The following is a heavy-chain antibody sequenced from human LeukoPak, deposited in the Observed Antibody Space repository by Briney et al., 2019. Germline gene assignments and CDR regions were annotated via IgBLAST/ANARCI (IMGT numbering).Heavy chain of an antibody. D-gene: IGHD6-6*01. CDR3: ARDFSSSSTVYYYYYMDV. CDR1: GGSISSGTYY. Sequence: SETLPLTCTVSGGSISSGTYYWGWVRQPPGKGLEWIGTIYYSGTTYYNPSLKSRVTISIDTSKNHFSLKLSSVTAADTAIYYCARDFSSSSTVYYYYYMDVWGKGTTVTVSS. V-gene: IGHV4-39*07. J-gene: IGHJ6*03. CDR2: IYYSGTT.